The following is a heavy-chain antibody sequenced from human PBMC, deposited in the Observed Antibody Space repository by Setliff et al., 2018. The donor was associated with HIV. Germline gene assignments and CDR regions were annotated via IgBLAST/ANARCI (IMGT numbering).Heavy chain of an antibody. J-gene: IGHJ4*02. CDR1: GDTFSNYA. Sequence: SVKVSCKASGDTFSNYAITWVRQAPGQGLEWMGGIIPIFGAVKYAQKFQGRVTITADESTSTAYMELSSLRSEDAAVYYCARETEVKGYYDSSGSWGLGYWGQGTLVTVSS. CDR3: ARETEVKGYYDSSGSWGLGY. D-gene: IGHD3-22*01. V-gene: IGHV1-69*13. CDR2: IIPIFGAV.